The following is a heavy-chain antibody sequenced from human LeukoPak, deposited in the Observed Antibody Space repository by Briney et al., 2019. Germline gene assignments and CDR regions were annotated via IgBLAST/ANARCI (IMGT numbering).Heavy chain of an antibody. CDR1: VYTFTNYG. CDR2: ISAYNGNT. Sequence: GASVKVSCTASVYTFTNYGISWVRQAPGQGLEWMGWISAYNGNTNYAQKFQGKVTMTTDTSTSTAYMELRSLRSDDTAVYYCARDRDYGDYNTQDLFVYWGQGTLVTVSS. D-gene: IGHD4-17*01. V-gene: IGHV1-18*01. J-gene: IGHJ4*02. CDR3: ARDRDYGDYNTQDLFVY.